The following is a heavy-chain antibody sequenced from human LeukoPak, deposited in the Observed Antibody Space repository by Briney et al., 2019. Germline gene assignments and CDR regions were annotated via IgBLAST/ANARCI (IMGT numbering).Heavy chain of an antibody. V-gene: IGHV3-23*01. Sequence: PGGSLRLSCAASGFTFSTYAMSWVRQAPGKGLEWVSSISGPGGSTYYADSVKGRFTISRDNSKNTLYLQMNILRAEDTAVYYCAKDRTYSSSPAYFHHWGQGTLVTVSS. CDR3: AKDRTYSSSPAYFHH. CDR2: ISGPGGST. J-gene: IGHJ1*01. D-gene: IGHD6-13*01. CDR1: GFTFSTYA.